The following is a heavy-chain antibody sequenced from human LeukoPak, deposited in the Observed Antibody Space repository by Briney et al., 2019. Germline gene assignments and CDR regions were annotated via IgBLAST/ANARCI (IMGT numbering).Heavy chain of an antibody. CDR2: IKRKTDGGTT. CDR3: TTGVEMPTSFDC. Sequence: GGSLRLSCAASGFSFSNAWMTWVREAPGKGLEWVGRIKRKTDGGTTDYAAPVKGRFTISRDDSKNTLFLQMNSLKTEDPAVYYCTTGVEMPTSFDCWGQGTLVTVSS. CDR1: GFSFSNAW. J-gene: IGHJ4*02. D-gene: IGHD5-24*01. V-gene: IGHV3-15*01.